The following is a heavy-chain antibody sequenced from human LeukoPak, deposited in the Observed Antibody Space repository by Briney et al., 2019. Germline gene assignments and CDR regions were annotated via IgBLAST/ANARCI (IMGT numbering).Heavy chain of an antibody. V-gene: IGHV4-4*02. CDR2: IFSSGVT. CDR3: AKAAAYNMDV. J-gene: IGHJ6*04. Sequence: PSGTLSLTCAVSGDSISDNKWWSWVRQPPGKGLEWIGEIFSSGVTNYNPSLESRVTILIDKSENQFSLRLSSVTAADTAIYYCAKAAAYNMDVWGKGTTVTVSS. CDR1: GDSISDNKW. D-gene: IGHD5-24*01.